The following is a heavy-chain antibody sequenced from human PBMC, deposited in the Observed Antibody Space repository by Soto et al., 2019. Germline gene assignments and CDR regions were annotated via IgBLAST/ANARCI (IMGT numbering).Heavy chain of an antibody. CDR2: ISWNSGSI. CDR1: GFTFDDYA. J-gene: IGHJ4*02. CDR3: AKDIGVGRSEYYDFWSCYKGAFDY. Sequence: EVQLVESGGGLVQPGRSLRLSCAASGFTFDDYAMHWVRQAPGKGLEWVSGISWNSGSIGYADSVKGRFTISRDNAKNSLYLQMNSLRAEDTALYYCAKDIGVGRSEYYDFWSCYKGAFDYWGQGTLVTVSS. V-gene: IGHV3-9*01. D-gene: IGHD3-3*01.